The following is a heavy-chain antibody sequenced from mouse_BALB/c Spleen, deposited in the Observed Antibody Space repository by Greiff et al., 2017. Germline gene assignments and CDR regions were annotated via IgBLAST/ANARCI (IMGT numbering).Heavy chain of an antibody. CDR1: GFTFSSFG. Sequence: EVKLVESGGGLVQPGGSRKLSCAASGFTFSSFGMHWVRQAPEKGLEWVAYISSGSSTIYYADTVKGRFTISRDNPKNTLFLQMTSLRSEDTAMYYCARNYDDDYFDYWGQGTTLTVSS. J-gene: IGHJ2*01. D-gene: IGHD2-4*01. CDR2: ISSGSSTI. CDR3: ARNYDDDYFDY. V-gene: IGHV5-17*02.